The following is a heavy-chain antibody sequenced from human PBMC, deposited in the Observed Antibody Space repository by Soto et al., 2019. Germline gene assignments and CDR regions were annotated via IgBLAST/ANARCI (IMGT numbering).Heavy chain of an antibody. CDR2: ISGSGGST. CDR3: AKDRDIVVVVAADDAFDI. D-gene: IGHD2-15*01. V-gene: IGHV3-23*01. J-gene: IGHJ3*02. CDR1: GFTFSSYA. Sequence: GGSLRLSCAASGFTFSSYAMNWVRQAPGKGLEWVSAISGSGGSTYYADSVKGRFTISRDHSKNKLYLQMNSLRAADTAVYYCAKDRDIVVVVAADDAFDIWGQGTMVTVSS.